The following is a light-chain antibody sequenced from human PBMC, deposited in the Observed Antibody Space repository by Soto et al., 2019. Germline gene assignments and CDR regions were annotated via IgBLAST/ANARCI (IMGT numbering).Light chain of an antibody. CDR1: QSISSW. CDR2: KAY. J-gene: IGKJ1*01. CDR3: LQHNTYPRT. V-gene: IGKV1-5*03. Sequence: DIPMTQSPSTLSASLGEGVPLTCRASQSISSWLAWYQQKPGKAPKLLIYKAYSLESGVPSRFSGSGSGTEFTLTISSLQPEDSATYYCLQHNTYPRTFGQGTKVDI.